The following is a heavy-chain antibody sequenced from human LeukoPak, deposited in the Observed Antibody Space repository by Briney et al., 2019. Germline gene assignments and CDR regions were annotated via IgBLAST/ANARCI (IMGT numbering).Heavy chain of an antibody. CDR1: GYTFTSYD. D-gene: IGHD2/OR15-2a*01. V-gene: IGHV1-8*01. J-gene: IGHJ4*02. CDR3: ARGVGYYQDPPETNY. Sequence: GASVKVSCKASGYTFTSYDINWVRQATGQGLEWMGWMNPNSGNTGYAQKFQGRVTMTRNTSISTAYMELSSLRSEDTAVYYCARGVGYYQDPPETNYWGQGTLVAVSS. CDR2: MNPNSGNT.